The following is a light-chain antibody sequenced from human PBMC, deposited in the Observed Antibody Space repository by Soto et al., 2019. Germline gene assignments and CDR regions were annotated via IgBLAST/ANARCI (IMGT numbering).Light chain of an antibody. CDR2: EVT. J-gene: IGLJ3*02. CDR3: TSYVGHDIWV. CDR1: SSDVGAYKY. Sequence: QSALTQPPSASGSPGQSVTSSCTGTSSDVGAYKYVSWYQQYPGKAPKLMIYEVTKRPSGVPDRFSGSKSGNTASLTVSGLQAEDEADYYCTSYVGHDIWVVGGGTKRTVL. V-gene: IGLV2-8*01.